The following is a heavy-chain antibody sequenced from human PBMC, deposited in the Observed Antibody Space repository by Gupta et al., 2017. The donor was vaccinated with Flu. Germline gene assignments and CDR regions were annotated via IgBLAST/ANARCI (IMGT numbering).Heavy chain of an antibody. CDR2: ISKSGSTR. J-gene: IGHJ4*02. V-gene: IGHV3-48*03. D-gene: IGHD1-7*01. Sequence: VRQAPGKGLEWVSYISKSGSTRFYADAVKGRFTISRDNAKNSLYLQMNSLRAEDTAVYYCARAAWNFQADYWGQGTLVTVSS. CDR3: ARAAWNFQADY.